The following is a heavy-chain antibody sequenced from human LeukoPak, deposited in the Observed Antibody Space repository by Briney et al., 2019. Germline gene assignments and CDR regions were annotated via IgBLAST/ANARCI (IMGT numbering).Heavy chain of an antibody. CDR1: GFTFSSYS. CDR2: ISSSSSYI. D-gene: IGHD2-2*01. V-gene: IGHV3-21*01. J-gene: IGHJ3*02. Sequence: GGSLRLSCAAPGFTFSSYSMNWVRQAPGKGLEWVSSISSSSSYIYYADSVKGRFTISRDNAKNSLYLQMNSLRAEDTAVYYCARDRGVPTDAFDIWGQGTMVTVSS. CDR3: ARDRGVPTDAFDI.